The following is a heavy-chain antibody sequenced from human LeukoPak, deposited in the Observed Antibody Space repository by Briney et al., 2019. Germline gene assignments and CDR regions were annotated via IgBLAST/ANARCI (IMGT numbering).Heavy chain of an antibody. Sequence: GGSLRLSCAASGFTCTTYAMNWVRQAPGEXLEWVSAISGGGDSTYFADSVEGRFTISRDNSKNTLYLQMNSLRAEDTAVYYCAKGLYGWDYFDCWGQGTLVTVSS. CDR1: GFTCTTYA. CDR2: ISGGGDST. J-gene: IGHJ4*02. D-gene: IGHD3-16*01. V-gene: IGHV3-23*01. CDR3: AKGLYGWDYFDC.